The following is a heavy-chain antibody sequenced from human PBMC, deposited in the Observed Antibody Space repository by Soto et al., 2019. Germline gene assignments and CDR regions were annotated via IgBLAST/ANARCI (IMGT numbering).Heavy chain of an antibody. Sequence: SETLSLTCTVSGGSISSGVYYWIWIRQHPGKGLEWIGYIYYSGSTYYNPSLKSRVTLSLDTSKNQFSLKLSSVTAADTAVYYCARGFSGYSGYDPHYFDYWGQGTLVTVSS. CDR3: ARGFSGYSGYDPHYFDY. J-gene: IGHJ4*02. CDR2: IYYSGST. D-gene: IGHD5-12*01. CDR1: GGSISSGVYY. V-gene: IGHV4-31*03.